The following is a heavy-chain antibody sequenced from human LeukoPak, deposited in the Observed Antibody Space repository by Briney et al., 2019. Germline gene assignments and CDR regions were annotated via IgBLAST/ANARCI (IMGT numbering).Heavy chain of an antibody. CDR2: IHYSGST. Sequence: SETLSLTCTVSGGSISSYYWNWIRQPPGKGLEWIGYIHYSGSTDYNPSLKSRITISVDTSKNQFSLNLSSVTAADTAAYYCARDRGGYYDSSGFDYWGQGTLVTVSS. CDR1: GGSISSYY. V-gene: IGHV4-59*01. CDR3: ARDRGGYYDSSGFDY. D-gene: IGHD3-22*01. J-gene: IGHJ4*02.